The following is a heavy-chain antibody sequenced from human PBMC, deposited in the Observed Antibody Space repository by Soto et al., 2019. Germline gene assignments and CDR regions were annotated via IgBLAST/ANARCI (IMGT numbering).Heavy chain of an antibody. J-gene: IGHJ3*01. CDR2: ISGSGGST. D-gene: IGHD2-15*01. CDR1: GFTFSSYA. V-gene: IGHV3-23*01. CDR3: AKDIVVVVAAGDAFDV. Sequence: EVQLLESGGGLVQPGGSLRLSCAASGFTFSSYAMSWVRQAPGKGLEWVSVISGSGGSTYYADSVKGRFTISRDNSKNTLYLQMNSLGAEDTAIYYCAKDIVVVVAAGDAFDVWGHGTMVTVSS.